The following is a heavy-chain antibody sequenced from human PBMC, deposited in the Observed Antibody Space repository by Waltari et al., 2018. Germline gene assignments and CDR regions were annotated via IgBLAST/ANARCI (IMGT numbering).Heavy chain of an antibody. J-gene: IGHJ3*02. CDR3: ARVLHAFDI. Sequence: QVQLVQSGAEVKKPGASVKVSCKASGYHLTSYAMPWVRQAPGQRLEWMGWINAGNGNTKYSQKFHGRVTITRDTSASTAYMELSSLRSEDTAVYYCARVLHAFDIWGQGTMVTVSS. V-gene: IGHV1-3*01. CDR1: GYHLTSYA. CDR2: INAGNGNT.